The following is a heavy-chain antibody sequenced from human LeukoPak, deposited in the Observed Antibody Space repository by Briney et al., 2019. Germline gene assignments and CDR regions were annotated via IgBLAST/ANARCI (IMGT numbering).Heavy chain of an antibody. Sequence: GRSLRLSCAASGFTFSSYGMHWVRQAPGKGLEWVAVISYDGSNKYYADYVKGRFTIARDNSKNTLYLQMNSLRAEDTAVYYCAKNLEVGITALGYWGQGTLVTVSS. D-gene: IGHD1-14*01. CDR3: AKNLEVGITALGY. CDR1: GFTFSSYG. J-gene: IGHJ4*02. V-gene: IGHV3-30*18. CDR2: ISYDGSNK.